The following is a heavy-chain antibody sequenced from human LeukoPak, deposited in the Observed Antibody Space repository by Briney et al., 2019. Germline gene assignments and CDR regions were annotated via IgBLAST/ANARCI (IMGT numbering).Heavy chain of an antibody. Sequence: GASVKVSCKASGYTFTGYYIHWVRQAPGQGLEWMGWINPNSGDTNYAQKFQGRVTMTRDTSISTAYMEVNWLTSDDTAVYYCARDGGGEYWIQLWPPGYWGQGTLVTVSS. CDR2: INPNSGDT. CDR3: ARDGGGEYWIQLWPPGY. J-gene: IGHJ4*02. D-gene: IGHD5-18*01. V-gene: IGHV1-2*02. CDR1: GYTFTGYY.